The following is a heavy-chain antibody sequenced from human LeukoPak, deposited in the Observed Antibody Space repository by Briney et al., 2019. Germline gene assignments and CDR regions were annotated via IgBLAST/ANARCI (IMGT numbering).Heavy chain of an antibody. CDR3: AKGELWSYSAEYFQH. J-gene: IGHJ1*01. CDR1: GFTFSRYS. CDR2: ISSSSRTI. Sequence: GGSLRLSCAASGFTFSRYSMNWLRQAPGKGLEWVSYISSSSRTIYYADSVKGRFTISRDNAKNSLYLQMNSLRAEDTAVYYCAKGELWSYSAEYFQHWGQGTLVTVSS. D-gene: IGHD5-18*01. V-gene: IGHV3-48*04.